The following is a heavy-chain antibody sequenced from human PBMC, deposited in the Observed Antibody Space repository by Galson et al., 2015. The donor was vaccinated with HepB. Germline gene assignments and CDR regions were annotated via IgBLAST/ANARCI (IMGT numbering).Heavy chain of an antibody. D-gene: IGHD3-16*01. CDR1: GFTFSSYA. CDR2: ISGSGGST. J-gene: IGHJ6*02. Sequence: SLRLSCAASGFTFSSYAMSWVRQAPGMGLEWVSAISGSGGSTYYADSVKGRFTISRDNSKNTLYLQMNSLRAEDTAVYYCAKGGDEPLYYYYYGMDVWGQGTTVTVSS. CDR3: AKGGDEPLYYYYYGMDV. V-gene: IGHV3-23*01.